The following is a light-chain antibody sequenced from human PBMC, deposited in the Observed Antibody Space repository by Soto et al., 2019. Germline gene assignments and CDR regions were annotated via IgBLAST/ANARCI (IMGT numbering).Light chain of an antibody. CDR1: SSDVGGYNY. Sequence: QSALTQPASVSGSPGQSITISCTGTSSDVGGYNYVSWYQQHPGKAPKLMIYDVSSRPSGVSNRFSGSKSGNTASLTISGLQAEDEADYYCSSYRGNIPPYVVFGGGTKLTVL. CDR3: SSYRGNIPPYVV. V-gene: IGLV2-14*01. CDR2: DVS. J-gene: IGLJ2*01.